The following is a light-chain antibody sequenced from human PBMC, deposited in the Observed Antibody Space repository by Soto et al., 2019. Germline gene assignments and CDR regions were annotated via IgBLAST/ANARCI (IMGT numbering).Light chain of an antibody. V-gene: IGLV2-14*01. CDR1: SSDVGGYNY. Sequence: QSALTQPASVSGSPGQSITISCTGASSDVGGYNYVSWYQQHPGKAPKLMIYEVSNRPLGISRRFSGSKSGNSASLTISGLQSEDEADYYCSSYSSRNSLYIFGTGTKLTVL. CDR2: EVS. J-gene: IGLJ1*01. CDR3: SSYSSRNSLYI.